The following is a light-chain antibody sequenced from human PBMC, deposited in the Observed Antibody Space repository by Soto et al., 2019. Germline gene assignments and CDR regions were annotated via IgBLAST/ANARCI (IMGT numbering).Light chain of an antibody. J-gene: IGKJ2*01. V-gene: IGKV3-20*01. CDR1: QSVNNNY. CDR2: GTS. Sequence: IVLTQSPGTLSLSPGERATLSCRASQSVNNNYLAWYQQNPGQAPRLLIYGTSNRATGIADRFSGSGSGTDFALTIARVEPEDCAVYYCHQFGSSPGTFGQGTKLEIK. CDR3: HQFGSSPGT.